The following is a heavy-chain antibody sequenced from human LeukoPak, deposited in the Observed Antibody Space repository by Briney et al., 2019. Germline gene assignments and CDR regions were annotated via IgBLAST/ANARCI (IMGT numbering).Heavy chain of an antibody. Sequence: GSLRLSCEASGFTFSSYWMSWVRQAPGKGLEWVANIKTDGSEKYYVDSVKGRFTISRDNAKNLQMNSLRAEDTAVYYCARDYTGYFPWGQGTLVIVSS. CDR2: IKTDGSEK. CDR3: ARDYTGYFP. CDR1: GFTFSSYW. D-gene: IGHD3-9*01. V-gene: IGHV3-7*03. J-gene: IGHJ5*02.